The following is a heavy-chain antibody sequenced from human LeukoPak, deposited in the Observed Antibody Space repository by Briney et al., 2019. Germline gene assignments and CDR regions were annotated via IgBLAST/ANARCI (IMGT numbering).Heavy chain of an antibody. J-gene: IGHJ6*03. CDR3: ARADHGSGYYYYMDV. V-gene: IGHV1-69*13. D-gene: IGHD3-10*01. CDR1: GGTFSSYA. Sequence: SVKVSCKASGGTFSSYAISWVRQAPGQGLEWMGGITPIFGTANYAQKFQGRVTIAADESTSTAYMELSSLRSEDTAVYYCARADHGSGYYYYMDVWGKGTTVTVSS. CDR2: ITPIFGTA.